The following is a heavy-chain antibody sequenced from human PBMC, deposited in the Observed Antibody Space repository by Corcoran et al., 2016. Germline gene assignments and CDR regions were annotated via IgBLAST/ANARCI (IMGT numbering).Heavy chain of an antibody. CDR2: ISAYNGNT. CDR3: GRDPPLGFCSSTSCDMFTYYYYGMDV. D-gene: IGHD2-2*02. J-gene: IGHJ6*02. V-gene: IGHV1-18*01. Sequence: QVQLVQSGAEVKKPGASVKVSCKASGYTFTSYGISWVRQAPGQGLEWMGWISAYNGNTNYAQKLQGRVTMTTDTSTSLADMELRSMRSDDTAVVYCGRDPPLGFCSSTSCDMFTYYYYGMDVWGQGTTVTVSS. CDR1: GYTFTSYG.